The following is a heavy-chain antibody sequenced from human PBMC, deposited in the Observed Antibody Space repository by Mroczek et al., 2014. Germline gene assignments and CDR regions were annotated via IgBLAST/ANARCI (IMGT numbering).Heavy chain of an antibody. Sequence: VQLVQSGAEVKKPGASVKVSCKASGYTFTSYGISWVRQAPGQGLEWMGWISAYNGNTNYAQKLQGRVTMTTDTSTSTAYMELRSLRSDDTAVYYCARDIVVVPAATNYYYYMDVWGKGTTVTVSS. CDR1: GYTFTSYG. D-gene: IGHD2-2*01. J-gene: IGHJ6*03. CDR3: ARDIVVVPAATNYYYYMDV. CDR2: ISAYNGNT. V-gene: IGHV1-18*01.